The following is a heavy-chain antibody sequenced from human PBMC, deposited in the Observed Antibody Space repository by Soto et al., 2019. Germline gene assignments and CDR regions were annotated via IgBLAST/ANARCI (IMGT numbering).Heavy chain of an antibody. D-gene: IGHD6-19*01. V-gene: IGHV6-1*01. CDR2: TYYRSKWYN. Sequence: SQTLSLTCAISGDSVSSNSAAWNWIRQSPSRGLEWLGRTYYRSKWYNDYAVSVKSRITINPDTSKNQFSLQLNSVTPEDTAVYYGARDQAVAGSYYYYGMDVWGQGTKVSVSS. J-gene: IGHJ6*02. CDR3: ARDQAVAGSYYYYGMDV. CDR1: GDSVSSNSAA.